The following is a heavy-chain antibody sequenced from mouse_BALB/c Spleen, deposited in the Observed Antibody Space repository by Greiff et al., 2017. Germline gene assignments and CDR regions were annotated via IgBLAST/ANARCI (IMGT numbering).Heavy chain of an antibody. CDR3: ARSVITKYAMDD. J-gene: IGHJ4*01. D-gene: IGHD2-4*01. CDR1: GFTFSSFG. V-gene: IGHV5-17*02. Sequence: EVQLVESGGGLVQPGGSRKLSCAASGFTFSSFGMHWVRQAPEKGLEWVAYISSGSSTIYYADTVKGRFTISRDNPKNTLFLQMTSLRSEDTAMYYCARSVITKYAMDDWGQGTSVTVSS. CDR2: ISSGSSTI.